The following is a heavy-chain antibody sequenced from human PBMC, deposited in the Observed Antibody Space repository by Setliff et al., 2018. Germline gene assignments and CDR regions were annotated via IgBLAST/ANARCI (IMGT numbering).Heavy chain of an antibody. CDR1: GGTFSSYA. Sequence: ASVKVSCKASGGTFSSYAISWVRQAPGQGLEWMGGIIPISGSPNYAQKFQGRVTITTDESTSTAYMELSSLRSEDTAVYYCATIYDSSGHFYPDYWGQGTLVTVSS. J-gene: IGHJ4*02. CDR2: IIPISGSP. D-gene: IGHD3-22*01. V-gene: IGHV1-69*05. CDR3: ATIYDSSGHFYPDY.